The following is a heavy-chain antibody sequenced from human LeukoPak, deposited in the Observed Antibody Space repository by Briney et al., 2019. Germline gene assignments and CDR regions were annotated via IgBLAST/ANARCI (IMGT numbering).Heavy chain of an antibody. V-gene: IGHV4-61*02. J-gene: IGHJ4*02. CDR3: ARGRVGRQEYQLPFFDY. CDR1: GGSISSGSYY. Sequence: SQTLSLTCTVSGGSISSGSYYWSWIRQPAGKGLEWIGRIYTSGSTNYNPSLKSRVTISEDTSKNQFSLKLSSVTAADTAVYYCARGRVGRQEYQLPFFDYWGQGTLVTVSS. D-gene: IGHD2-2*01. CDR2: IYTSGST.